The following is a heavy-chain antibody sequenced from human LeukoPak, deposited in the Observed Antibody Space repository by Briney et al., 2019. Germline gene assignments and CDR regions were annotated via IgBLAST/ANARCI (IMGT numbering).Heavy chain of an antibody. CDR1: GGSFSGYY. Sequence: SETLSLTCAVYGGSFSGYYWSWIRQPPGKGLEWIGEINHSGSTNYNPSLKSRVTISVDTSKNQFSLKLSSVTAADTAVYYCARVYRGPITTFGVVIIPRWYYFDYWGQGTLVTVSS. D-gene: IGHD3-3*01. CDR2: INHSGST. V-gene: IGHV4-34*01. J-gene: IGHJ4*02. CDR3: ARVYRGPITTFGVVIIPRWYYFDY.